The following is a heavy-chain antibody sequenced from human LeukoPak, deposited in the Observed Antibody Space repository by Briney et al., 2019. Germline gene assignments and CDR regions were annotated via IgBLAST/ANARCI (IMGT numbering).Heavy chain of an antibody. CDR1: GFTFTSYS. CDR2: TSDRGDYT. CDR3: AKKAQYNGNYPLDY. J-gene: IGHJ4*02. V-gene: IGHV3-23*01. D-gene: IGHD1-26*01. Sequence: GSLRLSCAASGFTFTSYSMSWVCQAPGKGLEWVSGTSDRGDYTYYADSVKGRFTISRDNSKNTLYPQMNSLRAEDTALYFCAKKAQYNGNYPLDYWGQGTLVTVSS.